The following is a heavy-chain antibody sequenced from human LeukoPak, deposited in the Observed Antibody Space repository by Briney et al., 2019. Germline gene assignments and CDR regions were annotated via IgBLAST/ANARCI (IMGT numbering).Heavy chain of an antibody. D-gene: IGHD5-12*01. V-gene: IGHV1-18*01. Sequence: ITTYNGNTNYAQNLQGRVTMTTDTSTSTAYMELRSLRSDDTAMYYCARDRWGYSGYDPFDYWGQGTLVTVSS. CDR3: ARDRWGYSGYDPFDY. J-gene: IGHJ4*02. CDR2: ITTYNGNT.